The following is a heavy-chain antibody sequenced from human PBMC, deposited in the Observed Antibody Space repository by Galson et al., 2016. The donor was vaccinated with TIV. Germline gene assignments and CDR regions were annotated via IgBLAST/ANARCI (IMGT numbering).Heavy chain of an antibody. D-gene: IGHD3-10*01. CDR1: GFTFTSFS. V-gene: IGHV3-21*01. CDR3: ARVGVYMGYGMDV. J-gene: IGHJ6*02. CDR2: ISSSGSLT. Sequence: SLRLSCVGSGFTFTSFSINWVRQAPGKGLEWVSSISSSGSLTYYADSVKGRFTISRDNAKNSVFLQMNSLRAEDTAVYHCARVGVYMGYGMDVWGQGTTVTVFS.